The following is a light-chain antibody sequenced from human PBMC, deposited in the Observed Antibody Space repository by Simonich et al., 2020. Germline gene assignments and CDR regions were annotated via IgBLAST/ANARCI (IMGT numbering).Light chain of an antibody. CDR3: CSYASSSTL. Sequence: QSALTQPASVSGSPGQSITISCTGTSSDVGSSNLVAWYQQHPGKAPKRMIYEGSKRPSGVSNRFSGSKSGNTASLTISGLQAEDEADYYCCSYASSSTLFGGGTKLTVL. CDR2: EGS. V-gene: IGLV2-23*01. J-gene: IGLJ3*02. CDR1: SSDVGSSNL.